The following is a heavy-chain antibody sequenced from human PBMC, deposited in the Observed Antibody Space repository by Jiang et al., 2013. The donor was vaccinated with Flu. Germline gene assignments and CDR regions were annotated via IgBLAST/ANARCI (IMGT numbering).Heavy chain of an antibody. D-gene: IGHD4-11*01. CDR2: FDPEDGET. CDR1: GYTLTELS. CDR3: AVKPDYSNPFDY. Sequence: QSGAEVKNPGASVKVSCKVSGYTLTELSMHWVRQAPGKGLEWMGGFDPEDGETIYAQKFQGRVTMTEDTSTDTAYMELSSLRSEDTAVYYCAVKPDYSNPFDYWGQGTLVTVSS. J-gene: IGHJ4*02. V-gene: IGHV1-24*01.